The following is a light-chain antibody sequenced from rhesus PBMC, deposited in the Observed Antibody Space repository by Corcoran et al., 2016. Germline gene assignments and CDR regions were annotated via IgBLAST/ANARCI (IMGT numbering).Light chain of an antibody. V-gene: IGKV1-37*01. CDR1: QGISSY. Sequence: DIQMTQSPSSLSASVGDRVTITCRASQGISSYLAWYQKKPGKAPKPLIYYAANLESGVPSRFSGSGSGTEFTLTISSLQPEDFATYYCQQYNSDPWTFGQGTKVEIK. CDR2: YAA. CDR3: QQYNSDPWT. J-gene: IGKJ1*01.